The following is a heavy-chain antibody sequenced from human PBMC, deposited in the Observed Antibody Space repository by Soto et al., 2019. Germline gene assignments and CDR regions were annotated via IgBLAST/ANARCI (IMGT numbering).Heavy chain of an antibody. CDR2: MNPNSGNT. J-gene: IGHJ3*02. CDR3: ARDNTIVNAFDI. D-gene: IGHD3-22*01. V-gene: IGHV1-8*01. Sequence: ASVKVSCKASGYTFTSYDINWVRQATGQGLEWMGWMNPNSGNTGYAQKFQGRVTMTRNTPISTAYMELSSLRSEDTAVYYCARDNTIVNAFDIWGQGTMVTVSS. CDR1: GYTFTSYD.